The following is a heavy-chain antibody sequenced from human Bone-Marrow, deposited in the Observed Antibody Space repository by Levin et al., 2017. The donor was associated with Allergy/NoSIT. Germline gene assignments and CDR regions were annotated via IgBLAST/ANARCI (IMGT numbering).Heavy chain of an antibody. CDR1: GGSISSYY. CDR3: ARDYPGDSSSFFDY. Sequence: PSETLSLTCTVSGGSISSYYWSWIRQPPGKGLEWIGYIYYSGSTNYNPSLKSRVTISVDTSKNQFSLKLSSVTAADTAVYYCARDYPGDSSSFFDYWGQGTLVTVSS. V-gene: IGHV4-59*01. J-gene: IGHJ4*02. D-gene: IGHD6-6*01. CDR2: IYYSGST.